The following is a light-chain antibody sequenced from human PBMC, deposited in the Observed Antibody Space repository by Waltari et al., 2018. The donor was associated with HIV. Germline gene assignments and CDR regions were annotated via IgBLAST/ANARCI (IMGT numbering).Light chain of an antibody. CDR2: LNSDGSH. J-gene: IGLJ2*01. CDR1: SAPSIYA. CDR3: QTWGAGIVV. Sequence: QLVLTQSPSASASLGASVQLTCPLSSAPSIYALPWHQQQPEQGPRYLMTLNSDGSHRKGDGIPDRFSGSASGAERYLTISNVQSEDEGTYYCQTWGAGIVVFGGGTRLSVL. V-gene: IGLV4-69*01.